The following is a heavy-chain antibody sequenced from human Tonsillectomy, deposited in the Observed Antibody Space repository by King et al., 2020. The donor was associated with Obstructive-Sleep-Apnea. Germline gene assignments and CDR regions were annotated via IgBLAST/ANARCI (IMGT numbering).Heavy chain of an antibody. CDR3: ARGGKGYYYGSGRKENGMDV. J-gene: IGHJ6*02. CDR2: INHSGST. CDR1: GGSFSGYY. Sequence: VQLQQWGAGLLKPSETLSLTCAVYGGSFSGYYWSWIRQPPGKGLEWIGEINHSGSTNYNPSLKSRVTISVDTSKYQFSLKLSSVTAADTAVYYCARGGKGYYYGSGRKENGMDVWGQGTTVTVSS. V-gene: IGHV4-34*01. D-gene: IGHD3-10*01.